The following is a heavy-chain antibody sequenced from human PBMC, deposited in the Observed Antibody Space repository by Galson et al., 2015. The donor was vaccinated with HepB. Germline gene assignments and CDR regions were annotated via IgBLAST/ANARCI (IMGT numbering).Heavy chain of an antibody. CDR2: IKSDGINT. CDR1: GFNFSNYW. V-gene: IGHV3-74*01. J-gene: IGHJ4*02. Sequence: SLRLSCAASGFNFSNYWMHWVRQAPGKGPVWVSHIKSDGINTYYADSVKGRFTISRDNAKDKVYLQMKSLRVEDTAIYYCGVRGGRWGQGTLVTVTS. CDR3: GVRGGR. D-gene: IGHD3-16*01.